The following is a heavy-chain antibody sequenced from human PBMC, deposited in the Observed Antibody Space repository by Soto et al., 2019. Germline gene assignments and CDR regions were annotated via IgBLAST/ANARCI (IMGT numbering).Heavy chain of an antibody. Sequence: EVQLLESGGGLVQPGGSLRLSCAASGFTFSTYAMSWVRQAPGKGLEWVSTITTSGGNTYYADSVQGRFTISRDNSKNTLYLQMNSLRAEDTAVYYCAGRYCTNGVCYTNYYNYIDVWGTGTTVTGSS. CDR3: AGRYCTNGVCYTNYYNYIDV. CDR2: ITTSGGNT. D-gene: IGHD2-8*01. CDR1: GFTFSTYA. V-gene: IGHV3-23*01. J-gene: IGHJ6*03.